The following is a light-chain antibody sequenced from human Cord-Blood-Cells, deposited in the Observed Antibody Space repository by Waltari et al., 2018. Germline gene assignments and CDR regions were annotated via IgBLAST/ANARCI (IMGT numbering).Light chain of an antibody. CDR3: SSYTSSSTLV. V-gene: IGLV2-14*01. J-gene: IGLJ3*02. CDR2: EVS. Sequence: QSALTQPASVSGSPGQSITISCTGTSSDVGGYHYVSWYQQHPGKAPKLMIYEVSKRPSGVSNRFSGSKSGKTASLTISGLQAEDEADYYCSSYTSSSTLVFGGGTKLTVL. CDR1: SSDVGGYHY.